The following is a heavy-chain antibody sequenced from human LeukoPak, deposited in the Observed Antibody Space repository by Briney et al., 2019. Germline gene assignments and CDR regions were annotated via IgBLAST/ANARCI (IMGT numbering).Heavy chain of an antibody. D-gene: IGHD3-22*01. CDR1: GGTFSSYA. CDR3: AREYYDSSDDRPIDY. V-gene: IGHV1-46*01. Sequence: ASVKVSCKASGGTFSSYAISWVRQAPGQGLEWMGIINPSGGSTSYAQKFQGRVTMTRDTSTSTVYMELSSLRSEDTAVYYCAREYYDSSDDRPIDYWGQGTLVTVSS. J-gene: IGHJ4*02. CDR2: INPSGGST.